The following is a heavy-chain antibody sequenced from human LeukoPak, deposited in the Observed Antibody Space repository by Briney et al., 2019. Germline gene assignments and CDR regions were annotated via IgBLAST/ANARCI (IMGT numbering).Heavy chain of an antibody. V-gene: IGHV4-59*08. D-gene: IGHD3-10*01. CDR1: GGSISSYY. Sequence: NPSETLSLTCTVSGGSISSYYWNWIRQPPGKGLEWIGYIYYIGSTNYNPSLKNRVTISVDTSKNQFSLKLSSVTAADTAVYYCARHISYYGLKIDLYYFDYWGQGTLVTVSS. J-gene: IGHJ4*02. CDR2: IYYIGST. CDR3: ARHISYYGLKIDLYYFDY.